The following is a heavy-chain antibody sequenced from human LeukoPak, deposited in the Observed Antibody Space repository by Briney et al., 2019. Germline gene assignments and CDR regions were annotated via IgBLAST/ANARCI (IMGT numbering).Heavy chain of an antibody. Sequence: GGSLRLSCVASGFTFSRDWMSWVRQAPGKGLEWVANIKEDGSEKYFVDSVKGRFTISRDNAKNSLYLQMKSLRAEDTAVYYCARGLFWFDPWGQGTLVTVSS. V-gene: IGHV3-7*02. D-gene: IGHD3/OR15-3a*01. J-gene: IGHJ5*02. CDR2: IKEDGSEK. CDR3: ARGLFWFDP. CDR1: GFTFSRDW.